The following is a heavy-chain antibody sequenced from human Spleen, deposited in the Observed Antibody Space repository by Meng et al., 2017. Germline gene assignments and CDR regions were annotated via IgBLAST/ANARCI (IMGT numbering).Heavy chain of an antibody. CDR1: GFSFRSYA. V-gene: IGHV3-21*01. Sequence: EAQLFESGGDLVQPGGSLRLSCAASGFSFRSYAFSWVRQAPGKGLEWVSSTSSSTTYADSVRGRFTISRDNAENSVYLQMNSLRAEDTAVYYCARGRVVVAATPSDYWGQGTLVTVSS. CDR3: ARGRVVVAATPSDY. CDR2: TSSSTT. D-gene: IGHD2-15*01. J-gene: IGHJ4*02.